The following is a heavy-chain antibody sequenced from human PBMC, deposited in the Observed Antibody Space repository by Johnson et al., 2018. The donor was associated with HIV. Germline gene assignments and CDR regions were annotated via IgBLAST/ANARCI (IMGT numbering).Heavy chain of an antibody. D-gene: IGHD6-6*01. CDR2: ISWNSGSI. CDR1: GFTFSSNY. CDR3: AKGIAARPPGDAFDI. V-gene: IGHV3-9*01. J-gene: IGHJ3*02. Sequence: VQLVESGGGLIQPGGSLRLSCAASGFTFSSNYMSWVRQAPGKGLEWVSGISWNSGSIGYADSVKGRFTISRDNAKNSLYLQMNSLRAEDTALYYCAKGIAARPPGDAFDIWGQGTMVTVSS.